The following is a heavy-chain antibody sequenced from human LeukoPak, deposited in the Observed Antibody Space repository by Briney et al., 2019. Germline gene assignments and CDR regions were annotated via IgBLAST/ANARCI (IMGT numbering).Heavy chain of an antibody. J-gene: IGHJ6*02. D-gene: IGHD2-15*01. V-gene: IGHV4-59*01. CDR1: GGSISFYS. CDR3: ARDGASGSSPMPDYSMDV. CDR2: IYYTGNT. Sequence: PSETLSLTCTVSGGSISFYSWSWIRQPPGKELEWIGYIYYTGNTNYNPSPKSRVTISVDTSKSQFSLKLSSVTAADTAVYYCARDGASGSSPMPDYSMDVWGQGTTVTVSS.